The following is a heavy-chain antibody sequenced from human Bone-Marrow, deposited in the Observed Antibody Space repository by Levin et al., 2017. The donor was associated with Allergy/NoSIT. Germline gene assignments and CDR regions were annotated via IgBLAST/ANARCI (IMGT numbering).Heavy chain of an antibody. CDR3: ARETKDSSGPLRAFDI. CDR2: INSDETST. Sequence: GGSLRLSCATSGFPFSNYWMHWVRQAPGKGLVWVSRINSDETSTTYADSEKGRFTISRDNANNSLYLQLMSVRAEGTAGYYCARETKDSSGPLRAFDIWGKGTMVTVSA. J-gene: IGHJ3*02. D-gene: IGHD3-22*01. CDR1: GFPFSNYW. V-gene: IGHV3-74*01.